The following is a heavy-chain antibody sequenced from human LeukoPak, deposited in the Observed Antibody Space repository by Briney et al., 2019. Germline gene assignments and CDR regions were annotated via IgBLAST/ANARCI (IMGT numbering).Heavy chain of an antibody. Sequence: ASVKVSCKASGYTFTSYGISWVRRAPGQGLEWMGWISAYNGNTNYAQKLQGRVTMTTDTSTSTAYMELRSLRSDDTAVYYCARDQRGVTIFGVVIAHYYYYGMDVWGQGTTVTVSS. CDR3: ARDQRGVTIFGVVIAHYYYYGMDV. CDR2: ISAYNGNT. J-gene: IGHJ6*02. D-gene: IGHD3-3*01. V-gene: IGHV1-18*01. CDR1: GYTFTSYG.